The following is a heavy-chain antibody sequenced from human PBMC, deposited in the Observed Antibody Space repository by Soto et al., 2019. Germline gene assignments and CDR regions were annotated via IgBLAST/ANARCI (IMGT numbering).Heavy chain of an antibody. CDR1: GFTFEDHA. J-gene: IGHJ6*02. D-gene: IGHD3-3*01. Sequence: EVQLVESGGGSVQPGRSLRLSCTFSGFTFEDHALTWVRQAPGKGLQWLSYIRGSTYGSTTEYDPSVRGRIIISRDDSKSIGYLQMNSLKSEDTAVYYCARDGDFYGVDVWGQGTTVTVSS. V-gene: IGHV3-49*04. CDR3: ARDGDFYGVDV. CDR2: IRGSTYGSTT.